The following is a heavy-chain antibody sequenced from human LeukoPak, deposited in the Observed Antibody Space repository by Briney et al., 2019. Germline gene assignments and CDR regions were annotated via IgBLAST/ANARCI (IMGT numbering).Heavy chain of an antibody. J-gene: IGHJ6*03. V-gene: IGHV3-43D*03. CDR1: GFTFDGYA. CDR3: AKAHFPGPGYYYYMDV. CDR2: ISWDGGST. Sequence: GGSLRLSCAASGFTFDGYAMHWVRQAPGKGLEWVSLISWDGGSTYYADSVKGRFTISRDNSKNSLYLQMNSLRAEDTALYYCAKAHFPGPGYYYYMDVWGKGTTVTVSS. D-gene: IGHD3-10*01.